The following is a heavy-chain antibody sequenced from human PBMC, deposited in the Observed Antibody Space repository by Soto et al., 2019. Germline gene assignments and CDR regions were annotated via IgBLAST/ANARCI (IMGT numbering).Heavy chain of an antibody. CDR1: GFTFSSYA. V-gene: IGHV3-30-3*01. CDR2: ISYDGSNK. CDR3: ARGLYYYDSSGTVPALDV. J-gene: IGHJ6*02. Sequence: QVQLVESGGGVVQPGRSLRLSCAASGFTFSSYAMHWVRQAPGKGLEWVAVISYDGSNKYYADSVKGRFTISRDNSKNTLYLQMNSLRAEDTAVYYCARGLYYYDSSGTVPALDVWGQGTTVTVSS. D-gene: IGHD3-22*01.